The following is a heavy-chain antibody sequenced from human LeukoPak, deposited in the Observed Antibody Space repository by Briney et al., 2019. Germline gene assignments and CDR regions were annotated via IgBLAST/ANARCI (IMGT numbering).Heavy chain of an antibody. D-gene: IGHD2-2*01. Sequence: PGGSLRLSCAASGFTFSSYGRHWVRQAPGKGLEWVAFIRYDGSNKYYADSVKGRFTISRDNSKNTLYLQMNSLRAEDTAVYYCAKDLHCSSTSCRTGYWGQGTLVTVSS. V-gene: IGHV3-30*02. CDR1: GFTFSSYG. CDR2: IRYDGSNK. J-gene: IGHJ4*02. CDR3: AKDLHCSSTSCRTGY.